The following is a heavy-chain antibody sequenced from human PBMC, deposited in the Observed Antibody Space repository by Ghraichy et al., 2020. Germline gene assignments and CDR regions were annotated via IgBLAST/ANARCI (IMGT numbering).Heavy chain of an antibody. CDR3: ARVVGEQQPFYYYYGMDV. J-gene: IGHJ6*02. CDR1: GGSISSSNW. Sequence: SETLSLTCAVSGGSISSSNWWSWVRQPPGKGLEWIGEIYHSGSTNYNPSLKSRVTISVDKSKNQFSLKLSSVTAADTAVYYCARVVGEQQPFYYYYGMDVWGQGTTVTVSS. D-gene: IGHD6-13*01. CDR2: IYHSGST. V-gene: IGHV4-4*02.